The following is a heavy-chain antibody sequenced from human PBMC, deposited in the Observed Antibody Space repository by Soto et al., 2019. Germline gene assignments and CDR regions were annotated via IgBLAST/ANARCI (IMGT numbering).Heavy chain of an antibody. CDR2: ILPFFGTS. J-gene: IGHJ3*01. Sequence: QVQLVQSGAEVKKPGSSVKVSCKASGGSFRREAINWVRQAPGQGPEWMGNILPFFGTSDYAQKFQGRVTVTAEMSTTTVYMELSSLRVEDTAVYYLARGHELGGNSDAFDVWGQGTMFIVSS. D-gene: IGHD2-15*01. CDR1: GGSFRREA. V-gene: IGHV1-69*14. CDR3: ARGHELGGNSDAFDV.